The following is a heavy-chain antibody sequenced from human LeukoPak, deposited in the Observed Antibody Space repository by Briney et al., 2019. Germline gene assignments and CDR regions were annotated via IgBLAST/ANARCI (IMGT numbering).Heavy chain of an antibody. CDR2: IYSSGST. D-gene: IGHD1-26*01. Sequence: SETLSLTCTVSGGSISSYYWSWIRQPPGKGLEWIGYIYSSGSTNYNPSLKSRLTISVDASKNQFSLKLSSVTAADTAVYYCARGTFQEVGASFDYWGQGTLVTVSS. J-gene: IGHJ4*02. CDR1: GGSISSYY. V-gene: IGHV4-59*01. CDR3: ARGTFQEVGASFDY.